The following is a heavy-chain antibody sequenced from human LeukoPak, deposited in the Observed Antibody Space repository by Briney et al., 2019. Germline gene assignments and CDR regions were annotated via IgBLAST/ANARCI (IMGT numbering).Heavy chain of an antibody. Sequence: KPSETLSLTCAVYGGSFSGYYWSWLRQPPGKGLEWIGEINHSGSTNYNPSLKSRVTISIDTSKNQFSLKLSSVTAADTAVYYCARRGTYLQWFDPWGQGTLVTVSS. J-gene: IGHJ5*02. CDR3: ARRGTYLQWFDP. V-gene: IGHV4-34*01. CDR2: INHSGST. CDR1: GGSFSGYY.